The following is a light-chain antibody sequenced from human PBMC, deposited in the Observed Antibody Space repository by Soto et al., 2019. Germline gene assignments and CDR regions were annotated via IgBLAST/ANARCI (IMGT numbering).Light chain of an antibody. CDR3: SSYTRSSLYV. CDR2: DVS. V-gene: IGLV2-14*01. J-gene: IGLJ1*01. Sequence: QSALTQPSSLSGSPGQSITISCPGTSRYVGGYNYVSWYQQHPCKAPNLMIYDVSNRPSAVSNRFSGSKSGNTASLTISGLQAEDEADYYCSSYTRSSLYVFGTGTKLTVL. CDR1: SRYVGGYNY.